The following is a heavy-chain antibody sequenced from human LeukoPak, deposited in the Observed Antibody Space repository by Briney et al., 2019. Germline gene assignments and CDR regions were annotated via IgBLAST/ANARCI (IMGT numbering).Heavy chain of an antibody. Sequence: SETLSLTCTVSGGSISSSADYWGWIRQPPGKGLEWIGSIYYSGITYDNPSLKTRVIMSVDTSKNQFSLKLSSVTAADTAVYYCVRHTAMGSPLHYWGQGTLVTVSS. CDR1: GGSISSSADY. D-gene: IGHD5-18*01. CDR3: VRHTAMGSPLHY. CDR2: IYYSGIT. V-gene: IGHV4-39*01. J-gene: IGHJ4*02.